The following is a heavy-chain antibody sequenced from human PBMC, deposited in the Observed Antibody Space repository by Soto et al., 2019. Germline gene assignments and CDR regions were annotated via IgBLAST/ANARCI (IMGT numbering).Heavy chain of an antibody. CDR3: ARGAWGGYSGYDDAFDI. Sequence: SETLSVTCAVYGGSFSGYYWSWIRQPPGKGLEWIGEINHSGSTNYNPSLKSRVTISVDTSKNQFSLKLSSVTAADTAVYYCARGAWGGYSGYDDAFDIWGQGTVVTVSS. J-gene: IGHJ3*02. CDR1: GGSFSGYY. V-gene: IGHV4-34*01. CDR2: INHSGST. D-gene: IGHD5-12*01.